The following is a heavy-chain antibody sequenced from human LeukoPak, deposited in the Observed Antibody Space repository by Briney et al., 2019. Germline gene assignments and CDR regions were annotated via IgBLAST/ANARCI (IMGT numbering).Heavy chain of an antibody. CDR2: ITGDDST. V-gene: IGHV3-23*01. J-gene: IGHJ4*02. D-gene: IGHD3-3*01. CDR1: GFTFGTFA. CDR3: AKGHYDFRDY. Sequence: GGSLRLSCAASGFTFGTFAFSWVRQAPGKGLEWVSSITGDDSTYYADSVKGRFTISRDTSSNTLYLQMNSLRAEDTALYYCAKGHYDFRDYWGQGTLDTVSS.